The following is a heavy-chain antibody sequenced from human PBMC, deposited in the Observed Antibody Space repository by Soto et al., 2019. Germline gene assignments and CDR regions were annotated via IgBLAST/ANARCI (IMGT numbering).Heavy chain of an antibody. D-gene: IGHD6-6*01. J-gene: IGHJ4*02. V-gene: IGHV1-18*01. Sequence: ASVKVSCKASGYTFTSYGISWVRQAPGQGLEWMGWISAYNGNTNYAQKLQGRVTMTTDTSTSTAYMELRSLRSDDTAVYYCARDRAEYSRSTPLDYWGQGTLVTVSS. CDR1: GYTFTSYG. CDR3: ARDRAEYSRSTPLDY. CDR2: ISAYNGNT.